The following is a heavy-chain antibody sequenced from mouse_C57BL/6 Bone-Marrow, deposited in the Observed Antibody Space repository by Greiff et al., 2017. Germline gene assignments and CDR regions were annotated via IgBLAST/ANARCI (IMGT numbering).Heavy chain of an antibody. V-gene: IGHV2-2*01. CDR1: GFSLTSYG. J-gene: IGHJ2*01. Sequence: QVQLQQSGPGLVQPSQSLSITCTVSGFSLTSYGVHWVRQSPGKGLEWLGVIGSGGSTDYNAAFISRLSISKDNSNGQVFFKMNSLQADDTAIYYCARHGYYYFDYWGQGTTLTVSS. D-gene: IGHD2-3*01. CDR2: IGSGGST. CDR3: ARHGYYYFDY.